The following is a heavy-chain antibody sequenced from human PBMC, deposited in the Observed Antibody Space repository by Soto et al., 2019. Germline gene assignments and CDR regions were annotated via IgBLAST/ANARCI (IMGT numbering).Heavy chain of an antibody. CDR1: GYTFTSYG. CDR3: ARDSAVPANYNWFVP. Sequence: GASVKVSCKASGYTFTSYGISWVRQAPGQGLEWMGWISAYNGNTNYAQKPQGRVTMTTDTSTSTAYMELRSLRSDDTAVYYCARDSAVPANYNWFVPWGQGTLVTVSS. CDR2: ISAYNGNT. D-gene: IGHD1-1*01. V-gene: IGHV1-18*01. J-gene: IGHJ5*02.